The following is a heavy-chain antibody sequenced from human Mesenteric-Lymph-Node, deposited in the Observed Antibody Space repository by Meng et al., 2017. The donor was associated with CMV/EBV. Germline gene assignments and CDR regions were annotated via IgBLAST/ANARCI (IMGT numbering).Heavy chain of an antibody. CDR1: GGAMSSVGW. V-gene: IGHV4-4*02. CDR2: IHHGGST. J-gene: IGHJ4*02. CDR3: ANLVAAAGLAFDY. Sequence: AVSGGAMSSVGWWCWVRQSPGKGLEWIGEIHHGGSTNYNPSLKSRVTISVDNSKNQFSLKLSSVTAADTAVYYCANLVAAAGLAFDYWGQGTLVTVSS. D-gene: IGHD6-13*01.